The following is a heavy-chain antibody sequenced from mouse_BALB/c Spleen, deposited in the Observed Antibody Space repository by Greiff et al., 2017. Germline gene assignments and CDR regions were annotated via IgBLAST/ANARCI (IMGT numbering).Heavy chain of an antibody. Sequence: EVKVVESGGGLVQPGGSRKLSCAASGFTLSSFGMHWVRQAPEKGLEWVAYISSGSSTIYYADTVKGRFTISRDNPKNTLFLQMTSLRSEDTAMYYCARSEGTYYGSFAMDYWGQGTSVTVSS. CDR2: ISSGSSTI. D-gene: IGHD1-1*01. J-gene: IGHJ4*01. CDR3: ARSEGTYYGSFAMDY. CDR1: GFTLSSFG. V-gene: IGHV5-17*02.